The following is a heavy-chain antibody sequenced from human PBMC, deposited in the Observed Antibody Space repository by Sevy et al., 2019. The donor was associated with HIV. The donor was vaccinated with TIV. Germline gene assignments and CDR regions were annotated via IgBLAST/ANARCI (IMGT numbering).Heavy chain of an antibody. D-gene: IGHD1-26*01. CDR3: ARGPPDGSYDYFDY. CDR2: ISGSSNYI. J-gene: IGHJ4*02. V-gene: IGHV3-21*06. Sequence: GGSLRLSCAASEFTFSSYNMNWVRQAPGKGLEWVSSISGSSNYIYYAESVKGRFRISRGNVKDTLYLQMNSLRADDTAVYYCARGPPDGSYDYFDYWGQGTLVTVSS. CDR1: EFTFSSYN.